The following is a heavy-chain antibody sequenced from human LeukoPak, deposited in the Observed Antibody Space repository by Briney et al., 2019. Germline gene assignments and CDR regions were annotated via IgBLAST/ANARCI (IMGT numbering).Heavy chain of an antibody. D-gene: IGHD6-19*01. CDR1: GFTFSSYA. V-gene: IGHV3-23*01. Sequence: GGSLRLSCAASGFTFSSYAMSWVRQAPGKGLEWVSAISGSGGSTYYADSVKGRFTISRDNSKNTLYLQMNSLRAEDTAVYYCAKPRVGQWRQPTAYWGQGTLVTVSS. CDR3: AKPRVGQWRQPTAY. J-gene: IGHJ4*02. CDR2: ISGSGGST.